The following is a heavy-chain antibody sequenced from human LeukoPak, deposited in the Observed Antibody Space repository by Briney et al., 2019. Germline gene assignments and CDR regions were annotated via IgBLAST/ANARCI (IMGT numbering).Heavy chain of an antibody. J-gene: IGHJ4*02. CDR1: GGSISSSSYY. V-gene: IGHV4-39*07. CDR3: ARFEGYDFLTGYAYYFDY. Sequence: PSETLSLTCTVSGGSISSSSYYWGWIRQPPGKGLEWIGSIYYSGSTYYNPSLKSRVTISLDRSNNQFSLKLNSITAADTAVYYCARFEGYDFLTGYAYYFDYWGQGTLVTVSS. D-gene: IGHD3-9*01. CDR2: IYYSGST.